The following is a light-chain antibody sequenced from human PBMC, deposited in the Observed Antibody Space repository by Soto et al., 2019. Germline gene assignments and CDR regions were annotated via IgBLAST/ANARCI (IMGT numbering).Light chain of an antibody. CDR1: QSVSNRY. J-gene: IGKJ5*01. Sequence: EIVLTQSPGTLSLSPGERATLSCWASQSVSNRYLARYQQKPGQAPRLLIYDASNRATGIPARFSGSGSGTDFTLTISSLEPEDFAVYYCQQRSNWPRITFGQGTRLEIK. CDR2: DAS. CDR3: QQRSNWPRIT. V-gene: IGKV3-11*01.